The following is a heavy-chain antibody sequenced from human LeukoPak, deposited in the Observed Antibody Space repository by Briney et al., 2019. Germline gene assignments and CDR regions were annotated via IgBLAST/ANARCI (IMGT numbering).Heavy chain of an antibody. Sequence: APVKISCKVSGYTFTDYYMHWGPQAPGKGLEWMGLVDPEDGETIYAEKFQGRVTITADTSTDTAYMELSSLRSEDTAVYYCARTTVVNGNWFDRWGQGTLVTVSS. CDR1: GYTFTDYY. V-gene: IGHV1-69-2*01. CDR2: VDPEDGET. CDR3: ARTTVVNGNWFDR. D-gene: IGHD4-23*01. J-gene: IGHJ5*02.